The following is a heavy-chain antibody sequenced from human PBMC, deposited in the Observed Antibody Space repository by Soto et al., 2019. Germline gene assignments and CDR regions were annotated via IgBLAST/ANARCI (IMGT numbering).Heavy chain of an antibody. J-gene: IGHJ3*02. CDR2: INHSGST. V-gene: IGHV4-34*01. Sequence: SETLSLTXAVYGGSFSGYYWSWIRQPPGKGLEWIGEINHSGSTNYNPSLKSRVTISVDTSKNQFSLKLSSVTAADTAVYYCASSDLRITMTSARDDAFDIWGQGTMVTVS. D-gene: IGHD3-22*01. CDR1: GGSFSGYY. CDR3: ASSDLRITMTSARDDAFDI.